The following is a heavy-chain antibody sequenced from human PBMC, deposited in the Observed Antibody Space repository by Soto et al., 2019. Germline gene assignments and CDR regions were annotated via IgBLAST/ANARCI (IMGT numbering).Heavy chain of an antibody. V-gene: IGHV3-23*01. D-gene: IGHD5-12*01. CDR2: ISGSGGST. CDR1: GFTFSSYA. J-gene: IGHJ6*03. CDR3: AKEGSNIVATIIKYYYYYMDV. Sequence: EVQLLESGGGLVQPGGSLRLSCAASGFTFSSYAMSWVRQAPGKGLEWVSAISGSGGSTYYADSVKGRFTISRDNSKNTLYLQMNSLRAEDTAVYYCAKEGSNIVATIIKYYYYYMDVWGKGTPVTGSS.